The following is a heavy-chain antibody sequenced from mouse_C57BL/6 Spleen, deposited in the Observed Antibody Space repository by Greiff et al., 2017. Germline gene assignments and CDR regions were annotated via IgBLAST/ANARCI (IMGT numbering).Heavy chain of an antibody. J-gene: IGHJ1*03. CDR3: ARKSYGSSYGYFDV. CDR1: GYSFTDYN. Sequence: EVQLQESGPELVKPGASVKISCKASGYSFTDYNMNWVKQSNGKSLEWIGVINPNYGTTSYNQKFKGKATLTVDQSSSTAYMQLNSLTSEDSAVYYCARKSYGSSYGYFDVWGTGTTVTVSS. V-gene: IGHV1-39*01. CDR2: INPNYGTT. D-gene: IGHD1-1*01.